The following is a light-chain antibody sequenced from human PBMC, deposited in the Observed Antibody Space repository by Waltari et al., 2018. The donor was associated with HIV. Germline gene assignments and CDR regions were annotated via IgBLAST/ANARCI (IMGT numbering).Light chain of an antibody. CDR1: ALPKQY. CDR3: QSADSSGTWV. V-gene: IGLV3-25*03. J-gene: IGLJ3*02. Sequence: SYELTQPPSVSVSPGQTARITCSGDALPKQYAYWYHQKPGQAPVLVIYKDTERPSGIPERFSGYSSGTTVTLTISGVQAEDEADYYCQSADSSGTWVFGGGTKLTVL. CDR2: KDT.